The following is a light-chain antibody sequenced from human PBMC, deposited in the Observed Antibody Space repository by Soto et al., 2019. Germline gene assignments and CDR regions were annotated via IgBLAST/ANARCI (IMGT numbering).Light chain of an antibody. CDR1: SSNIGANYD. Sequence: QSVLTQPPSVSVAPGQRVTISCTGSSSNIGANYDVHWYQHRPGTAPKLLIFGNTNRPSGVPDRFSGSKSGTSASLAITGLQAEDEGDYYCQSYDSTLSARYVFGTGTKVTVL. CDR2: GNT. J-gene: IGLJ1*01. V-gene: IGLV1-40*01. CDR3: QSYDSTLSARYV.